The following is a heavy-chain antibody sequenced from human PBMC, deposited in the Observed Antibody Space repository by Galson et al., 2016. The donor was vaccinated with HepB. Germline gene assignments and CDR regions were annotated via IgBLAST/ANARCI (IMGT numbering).Heavy chain of an antibody. V-gene: IGHV3-33*08. D-gene: IGHD6-19*01. CDR3: ARDGHSSGWPYDY. CDR2: ISFDGTTQ. J-gene: IGHJ4*02. Sequence: SLRLSCAASGFTFSTFGMHWVRQPPGKGLEWVAVISFDGTTQDYADSVKGRFTISRDNAKNSLYLETNSLRAEDRAVYYCARDGHSSGWPYDYWGQGTLVTVSS. CDR1: GFTFSTFG.